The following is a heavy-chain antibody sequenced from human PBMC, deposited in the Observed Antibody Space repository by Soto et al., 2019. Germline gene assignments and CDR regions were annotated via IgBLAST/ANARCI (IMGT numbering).Heavy chain of an antibody. V-gene: IGHV3-21*01. CDR1: GFTFTTYS. CDR3: ARDLYGDYSFDY. Sequence: EVQLVESGGGLVKPGGSLRLSCAASGFTFTTYSMNWVRQAPGKGLEWVSSISSSNSYIYYADSVKGRFTISRDNAKNSLDLQMNSLRAEDTAVYYCARDLYGDYSFDYWGQGTLVTVSS. CDR2: ISSSNSYI. D-gene: IGHD4-17*01. J-gene: IGHJ4*02.